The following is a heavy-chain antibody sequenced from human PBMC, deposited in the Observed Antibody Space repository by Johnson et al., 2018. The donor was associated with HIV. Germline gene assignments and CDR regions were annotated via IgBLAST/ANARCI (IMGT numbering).Heavy chain of an antibody. D-gene: IGHD3-10*01. CDR1: GFTFKEYG. J-gene: IGHJ3*02. CDR2: ISSSGSTI. Sequence: QVQLVESGGGLVKPGGSLRVSCAASGFTFKEYGMSWVRQAPGKGLEWVSYISSSGSTIYYADSVQGRFTISRDNAKNSLYLQMNSLRAEDTAVYYCARDRGGPVRDDAFDIWGQGTMVTVSS. CDR3: ARDRGGPVRDDAFDI. V-gene: IGHV3-11*04.